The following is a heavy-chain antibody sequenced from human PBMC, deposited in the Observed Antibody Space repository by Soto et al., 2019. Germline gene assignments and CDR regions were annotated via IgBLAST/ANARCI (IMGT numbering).Heavy chain of an antibody. V-gene: IGHV5-10-1*01. CDR2: IDPSDSYT. D-gene: IGHD3-9*01. CDR1: GYSFTSYW. J-gene: IGHJ4*02. CDR3: ARQVGGLLRYFDWLATDPIGGDFDY. Sequence: SLKISCKGSGYSFTSYWISWVRQMPGKGLEWMGRIDPSDSYTNYSPSFQGHVTISADKSISTAYLQWSSLKASDTAMYYCARQVGGLLRYFDWLATDPIGGDFDYWGQGTLVTVSS.